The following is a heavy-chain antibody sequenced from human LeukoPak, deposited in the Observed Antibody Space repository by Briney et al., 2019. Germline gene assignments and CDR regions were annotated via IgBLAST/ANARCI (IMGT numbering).Heavy chain of an antibody. D-gene: IGHD5-18*01. CDR2: ISYDGSKK. V-gene: IGHV3-30-3*01. Sequence: PGGSLRLSCAVSGFTFSSYAMHWFRQAPGKGLEWGAVISYDGSKKYYADPVKGRSTISRANPKNTPYRRMAILRAEATAVYSVARGYSYGFHAFDIWGQGTMVTVSS. CDR1: GFTFSSYA. CDR3: ARGYSYGFHAFDI. J-gene: IGHJ3*02.